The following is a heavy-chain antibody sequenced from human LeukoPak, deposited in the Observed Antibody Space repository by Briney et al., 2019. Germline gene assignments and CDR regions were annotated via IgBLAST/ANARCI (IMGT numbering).Heavy chain of an antibody. D-gene: IGHD1-1*01. CDR2: IYYSGST. J-gene: IGHJ5*02. V-gene: IGHV4-39*07. CDR3: ARERPGARVQWFDP. Sequence: SETLSLTCTVSGGSISSSSYYWGWIRQPPGKGLEWIVSIYYSGSTYYNPSLKSRVTISVDTSKNQFSLKLSSVTAADTAVYYCARERPGARVQWFDPWGQGTLVTVSS. CDR1: GGSISSSSYY.